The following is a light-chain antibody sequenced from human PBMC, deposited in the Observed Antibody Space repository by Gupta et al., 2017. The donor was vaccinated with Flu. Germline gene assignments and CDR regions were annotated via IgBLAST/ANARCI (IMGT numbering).Light chain of an antibody. CDR2: AAS. Sequence: ERATLSCGASQSVSSSYLAWYQQKPGQSPRLLIYAASTRATGIPDRFSGSWSGTDFTLTISRLEPEDFAVYYCQQYGSSPWTFGQGTKVGIK. V-gene: IGKV3-20*01. J-gene: IGKJ1*01. CDR1: QSVSSSY. CDR3: QQYGSSPWT.